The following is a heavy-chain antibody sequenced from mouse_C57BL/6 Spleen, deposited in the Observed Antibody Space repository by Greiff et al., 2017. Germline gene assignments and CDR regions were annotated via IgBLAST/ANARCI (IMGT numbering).Heavy chain of an antibody. Sequence: QVQLQQSGPGLVQPSQSLSITCTVSGFSLTSSGVHWVRQSPGKGLEWLGVIWSGGSTDYNAAFISRLSISKDNSKSQVFFKMNSLQADDTAIDYCARMDYDDGPYAMDYWGQGTSVTVSS. V-gene: IGHV2-2*01. CDR3: ARMDYDDGPYAMDY. D-gene: IGHD2-4*01. J-gene: IGHJ4*01. CDR1: GFSLTSSG. CDR2: IWSGGST.